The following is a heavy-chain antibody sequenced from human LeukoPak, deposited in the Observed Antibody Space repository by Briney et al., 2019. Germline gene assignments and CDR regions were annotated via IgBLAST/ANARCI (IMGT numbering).Heavy chain of an antibody. D-gene: IGHD6-13*01. Sequence: GASVKVSCKASGYTFTGYYIHWVRQAPGQGLGWVGWINPNSGGTNYAQKFQGRVTMTRDTSISTAYMELSRLRSDDTAVYYCARVSSSWYTLYYYYYMDVWGKGTTVTVSS. CDR3: ARVSSSWYTLYYYYYMDV. V-gene: IGHV1-2*02. CDR1: GYTFTGYY. J-gene: IGHJ6*03. CDR2: INPNSGGT.